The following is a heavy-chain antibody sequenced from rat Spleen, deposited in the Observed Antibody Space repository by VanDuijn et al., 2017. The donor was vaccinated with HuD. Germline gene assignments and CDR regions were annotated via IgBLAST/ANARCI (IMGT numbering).Heavy chain of an antibody. J-gene: IGHJ3*01. CDR2: LWGDGGT. Sequence: QVQLKVSGPGLVQPSQTLSLTCTVSGFSLIRNTTHCVRQPPGKGLEWMGGLWGDGGTDYNSALKSRLSIGRDTSKRQVFLKCSSLQTDDTAIYFCTLSYGGYASNWFAYLGQGTRVTVSS. D-gene: IGHD1-11*01. CDR3: TLSYGGYASNWFAY. CDR1: GFSLIRNT. V-gene: IGHV2-1*01.